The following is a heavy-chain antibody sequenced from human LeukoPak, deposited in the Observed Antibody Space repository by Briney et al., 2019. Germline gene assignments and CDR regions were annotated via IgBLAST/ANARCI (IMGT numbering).Heavy chain of an antibody. CDR2: ISSSSSYI. V-gene: IGHV3-21*01. J-gene: IGHJ4*02. Sequence: PGGSLGLSCAASGFTFSSYSMNWVRRAPGKGLEWVSSISSSSSYIYYADSVKGRFTISRDNAKNSLYLQMNSLRAEDTAVYYCARDSAWSDDYWGQGTLVTVSS. CDR3: ARDSAWSDDY. CDR1: GFTFSSYS.